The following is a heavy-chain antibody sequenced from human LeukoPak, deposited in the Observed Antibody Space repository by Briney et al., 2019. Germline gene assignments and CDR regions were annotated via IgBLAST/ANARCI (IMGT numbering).Heavy chain of an antibody. CDR1: GGSISSSSYY. CDR2: IYYSGST. V-gene: IGHV4-39*01. Sequence: SETLSLTCTVSGGSISSSSYYWGWIRQPPGKGLEWIGSIYYSGSTYYKPSLKSRVTISVDTSKNQFSLKLSSVTAADTAVYYCARRESYNWFDPWGQGTLVTVSS. J-gene: IGHJ5*02. CDR3: ARRESYNWFDP.